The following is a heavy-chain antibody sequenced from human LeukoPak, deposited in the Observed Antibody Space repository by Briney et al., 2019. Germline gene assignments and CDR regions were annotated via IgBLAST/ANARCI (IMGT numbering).Heavy chain of an antibody. CDR2: ISGSGNAK. D-gene: IGHD2/OR15-2a*01. CDR3: ARDYVYAFDY. J-gene: IGHJ4*02. V-gene: IGHV3-48*01. Sequence: GGSLRLSCAASGLSFSSYSMNWVRQAPGTGLELASYISGSGNAKHYKDSVKGRFTISRDNAKNALYLQMNSLRVEDTAVYFCARDYVYAFDYWGQGTLVTVSS. CDR1: GLSFSSYS.